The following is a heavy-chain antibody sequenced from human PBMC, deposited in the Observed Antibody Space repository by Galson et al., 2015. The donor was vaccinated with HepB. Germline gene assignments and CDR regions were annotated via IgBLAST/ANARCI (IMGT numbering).Heavy chain of an antibody. CDR2: IYPGDSDT. V-gene: IGHV5-51*01. Sequence: QSGAEVKKPGESLKISCKGSGYSFTSYWIGWVRQMPGKGLEWMGIIYPGDSDTRYSPSFQGQVTISADKSISPAYLQWSSLKASDTAMYYCARPVPQAYCGGDCSYAYDAFDIWGQGTMVTVSS. D-gene: IGHD2-21*02. CDR1: GYSFTSYW. CDR3: ARPVPQAYCGGDCSYAYDAFDI. J-gene: IGHJ3*02.